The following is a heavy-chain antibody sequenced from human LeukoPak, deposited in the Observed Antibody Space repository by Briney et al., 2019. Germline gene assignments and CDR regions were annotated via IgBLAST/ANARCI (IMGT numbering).Heavy chain of an antibody. V-gene: IGHV3-30*18. J-gene: IGHJ4*02. CDR3: AKDREGTTFDN. Sequence: GGSLRLSCAASGFTFSNYDMHWVRQAPGKGLEWVAVISHDGSNKYYADSVKGRFTISRDNSKNTVHLQMNSLRAEDTAVYYCAKDREGTTFDNWGQGTLVTVSS. D-gene: IGHD1-7*01. CDR2: ISHDGSNK. CDR1: GFTFSNYD.